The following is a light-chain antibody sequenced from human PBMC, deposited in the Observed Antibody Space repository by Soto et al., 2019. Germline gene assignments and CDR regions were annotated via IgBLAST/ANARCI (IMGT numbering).Light chain of an antibody. CDR3: QQSYTTPKT. J-gene: IGKJ1*01. V-gene: IGKV1-39*01. CDR2: TTS. CDR1: QSINNY. Sequence: DIPMTQSPSSLSAYLGDSITITCRASQSINNYLNWYQQKPGKAPKLLIYTTSSLQSGVPSRFSGSGSGTDFTLTISSLQPEDFATYCCQQSYTTPKTFGQGTKVDIK.